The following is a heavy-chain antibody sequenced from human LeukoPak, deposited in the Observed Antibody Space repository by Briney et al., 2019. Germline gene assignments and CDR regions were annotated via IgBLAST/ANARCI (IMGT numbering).Heavy chain of an antibody. CDR1: GFTFSSYA. CDR2: INGDGSWT. Sequence: GGSLRLSCAASGFTFSSYAMSWVRQAPGKGLVWVSHINGDGSWTTYADSVKGRFTISKDNAKNTVYLQMNNLRAEDTAVYYCVSFYETYWGRGTLVTVSS. J-gene: IGHJ4*02. V-gene: IGHV3-74*01. D-gene: IGHD2-2*01. CDR3: VSFYETY.